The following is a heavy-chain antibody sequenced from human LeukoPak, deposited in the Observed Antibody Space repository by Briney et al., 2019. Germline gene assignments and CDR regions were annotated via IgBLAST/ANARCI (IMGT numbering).Heavy chain of an antibody. Sequence: GGSLRLSCAASGFTVSRNSMNWVRQAPGKGLEWVSSISTTTNYIYYSDSVKGRFTISRDNARNSLYLHMNGLRAEDTAVYYCARDRVGSGSPPPILPLDYWGQGTLVTVSS. V-gene: IGHV3-21*01. CDR1: GFTVSRNS. D-gene: IGHD5-12*01. J-gene: IGHJ4*02. CDR2: ISTTTNYI. CDR3: ARDRVGSGSPPPILPLDY.